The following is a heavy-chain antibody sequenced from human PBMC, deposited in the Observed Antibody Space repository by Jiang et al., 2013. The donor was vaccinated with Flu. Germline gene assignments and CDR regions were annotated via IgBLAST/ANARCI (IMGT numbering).Heavy chain of an antibody. J-gene: IGHJ3*01. CDR1: GFTFSNFE. CDR3: TRDGPREDTYGSDAFEL. Sequence: VQLLESGGGLVQPGGSLRLSCAASGFTFSNFEMNWVRQVPGKGLEWVAYISKIGSTIFYADSVRGRFTISRDNANNSLDLQMNSLRAEDTAIYYCTRDGPREDTYGSDAFELWGQGTLVTVSA. CDR2: ISKIGSTI. V-gene: IGHV3-48*03. D-gene: IGHD5-18*01.